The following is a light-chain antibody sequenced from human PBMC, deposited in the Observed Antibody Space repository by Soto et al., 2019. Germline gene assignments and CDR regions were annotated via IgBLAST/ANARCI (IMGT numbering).Light chain of an antibody. V-gene: IGKV3-15*01. CDR3: QQYHSWPRT. CDR1: QSVSTN. J-gene: IGKJ1*01. CDR2: SVS. Sequence: EIVLTQSPATLSVSPGDRASLSCRASQSVSTNLAWYQHKPGQPPRLRFYSVSARASGVPDRYSVCGSETDFTLTISSLQSEDLAVYYCQQYHSWPRTFGQGTKVE.